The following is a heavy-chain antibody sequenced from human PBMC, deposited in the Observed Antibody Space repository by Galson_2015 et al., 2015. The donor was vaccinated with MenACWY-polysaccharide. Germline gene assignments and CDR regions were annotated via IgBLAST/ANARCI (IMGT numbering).Heavy chain of an antibody. D-gene: IGHD2/OR15-2a*01. Sequence: AVKVSCKASGYNFNSYDINWVRQASGQGREGMGWMNPNSGNTGYAQKLQGRVTMTRDTSINTAYIELSSLTSEDTAVYYCARWTSRGNPDGYLDYWGHGTQVTVSS. V-gene: IGHV1-8*02. CDR2: MNPNSGNT. CDR1: GYNFNSYD. CDR3: ARWTSRGNPDGYLDY. J-gene: IGHJ4*01.